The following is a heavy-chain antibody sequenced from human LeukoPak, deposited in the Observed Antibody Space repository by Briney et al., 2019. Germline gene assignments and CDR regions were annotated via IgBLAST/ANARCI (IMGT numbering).Heavy chain of an antibody. Sequence: GGSLRLSCAASGFTFSSYGMHWVRQAPGKGLEWVAFIRYDGSNKYYADSVKGRFTISRDNSKNTLSLQMNSLRTEDTAVYYCASDTGFYESSGYYPFDSWGQGTLVTISS. CDR1: GFTFSSYG. CDR3: ASDTGFYESSGYYPFDS. J-gene: IGHJ4*02. V-gene: IGHV3-30*02. CDR2: IRYDGSNK. D-gene: IGHD3-22*01.